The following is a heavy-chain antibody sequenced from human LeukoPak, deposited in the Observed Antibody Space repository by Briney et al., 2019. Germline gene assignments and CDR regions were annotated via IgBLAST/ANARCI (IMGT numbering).Heavy chain of an antibody. CDR1: GGSISSGGYY. CDR2: IYYSGST. Sequence: SETLSLTCTVSGGSISSGGYYWSWIRQHPGKGLEWIGYIYYSGSTYYSPSLKSRVTISVDTSKNHFSLTLSSVTAADTAVYYCAXSYXSXASXFDYWGQGTLVTVS. CDR3: AXSYXSXASXFDY. V-gene: IGHV4-31*03. D-gene: IGHD3-22*01. J-gene: IGHJ4*02.